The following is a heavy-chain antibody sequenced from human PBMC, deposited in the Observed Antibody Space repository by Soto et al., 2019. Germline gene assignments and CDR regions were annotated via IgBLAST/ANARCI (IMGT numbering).Heavy chain of an antibody. CDR1: GYTFTSYA. D-gene: IGHD6-19*01. CDR3: AREDSSGWRNGYYYYGMDV. J-gene: IGHJ6*02. CDR2: INAGNGNT. Sequence: ASVKVSCKASGYTFTSYAMHWVRQAPGQRLEWMGWINAGNGNTKYSQKFQGRVTITRDTSASTAYMELSSLRSEDTAVYYCAREDSSGWRNGYYYYGMDVWGQGTTVTSP. V-gene: IGHV1-3*01.